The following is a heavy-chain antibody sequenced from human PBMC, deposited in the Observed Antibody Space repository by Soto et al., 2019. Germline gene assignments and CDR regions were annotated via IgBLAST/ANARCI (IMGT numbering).Heavy chain of an antibody. V-gene: IGHV1-2*04. CDR2: INPNSGGT. CDR1: GYTFTGYY. J-gene: IGHJ3*02. D-gene: IGHD6-19*01. Sequence: QVQLVQSGAEVKKPGASVKVSCKASGYTFTGYYMHWVRQAPGQGLEWMGWINPNSGGTNYAQKFQGWITITRDTSISTAYMELSRLRSDDTAVYYCARVVGSGWRGGAFDIWGQGTMVTVSS. CDR3: ARVVGSGWRGGAFDI.